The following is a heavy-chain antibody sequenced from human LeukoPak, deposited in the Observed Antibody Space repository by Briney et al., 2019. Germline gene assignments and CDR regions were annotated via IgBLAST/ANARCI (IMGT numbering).Heavy chain of an antibody. J-gene: IGHJ4*02. Sequence: ASVKVSCKASGYTFTGYYMHWVRQAPGQGLEWMGWINPNSGGTNYAQKFQGRVTMTRDTSISTAYMELSRLRSDDTAVYYCARVGLVGATIGYFDYWAREPWSPSPQ. CDR3: ARVGLVGATIGYFDY. V-gene: IGHV1-2*02. CDR1: GYTFTGYY. CDR2: INPNSGGT. D-gene: IGHD1-26*01.